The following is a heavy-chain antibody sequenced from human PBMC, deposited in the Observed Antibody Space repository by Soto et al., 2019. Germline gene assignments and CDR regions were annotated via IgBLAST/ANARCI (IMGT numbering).Heavy chain of an antibody. J-gene: IGHJ4*02. D-gene: IGHD1-26*01. CDR3: ARGVSAGVDY. Sequence: GSSVKVSCKASGYSFTSLDINWVRQTAGQGLEWMGWMQPSTGRTGYAQKFQGRVTMTRDTSINTAYMELTTLTSDDTAFYYCARGVSAGVDYWGQGTLVTVSS. CDR2: MQPSTGRT. CDR1: GYSFTSLD. V-gene: IGHV1-8*01.